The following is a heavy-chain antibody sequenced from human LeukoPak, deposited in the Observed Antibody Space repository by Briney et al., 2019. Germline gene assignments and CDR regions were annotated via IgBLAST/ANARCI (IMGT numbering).Heavy chain of an antibody. CDR1: GGSISSGSYY. J-gene: IGHJ5*02. CDR2: IYTSGSA. Sequence: SETLSLTCTVSGGSISSGSYYWSWIRQPAGKGLEWIGRIYTSGSANYNPSLKSRVTISVDTPKNQFSLKLSSVTAADTAVYYCARDPYYDFWSGGFDPWGQGTLVTVSP. V-gene: IGHV4-61*02. D-gene: IGHD3-3*01. CDR3: ARDPYYDFWSGGFDP.